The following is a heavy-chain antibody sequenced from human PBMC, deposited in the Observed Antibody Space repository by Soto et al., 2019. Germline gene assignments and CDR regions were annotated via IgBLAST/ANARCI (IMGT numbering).Heavy chain of an antibody. CDR2: ISWNSGSI. CDR1: GFTCDDYV. J-gene: IGHJ3*02. CDR3: AKDINRGISAHGFDI. Sequence: GWCLRLGCAASGFTCDDYVMHWVLQAPGKGLEWVSGISWNSGSIDYADSVKGRFIISRDNAKNSLYLQMNSLRAEDTALYYCAKDINRGISAHGFDIWRQRTIVTGSS. V-gene: IGHV3-9*01. D-gene: IGHD2-21*01.